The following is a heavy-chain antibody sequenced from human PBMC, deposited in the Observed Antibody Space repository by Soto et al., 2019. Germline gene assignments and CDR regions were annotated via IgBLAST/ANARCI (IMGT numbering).Heavy chain of an antibody. CDR1: GFTFSSYG. J-gene: IGHJ4*02. V-gene: IGHV3-33*01. CDR3: ARDEVYGGNYFWDY. CDR2: IWYDGSNK. D-gene: IGHD4-17*01. Sequence: QVQLVESGGGVVQPGRSLRLSCAASGFTFSSYGMHWVRQAPGKGLEWVAVIWYDGSNKYYADSVKGRFTISRDNSKNTLYLQMNSLRAEDTAVYYCARDEVYGGNYFWDYWGQGTLVTVSS.